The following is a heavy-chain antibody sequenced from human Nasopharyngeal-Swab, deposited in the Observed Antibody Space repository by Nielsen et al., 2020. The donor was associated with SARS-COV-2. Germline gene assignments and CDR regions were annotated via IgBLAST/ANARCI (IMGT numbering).Heavy chain of an antibody. CDR3: ARDVTVTTNYYYYYGMDV. Sequence: ASVKVSCKASGYTFTSYDINWVRQATGQGLEWMGWMNPNSGNTGYAQKFQGRVTMTRNTSISTAYMELSSLRSEDTAVYYCARDVTVTTNYYYYYGMDVWGQGTTVTVSS. CDR2: MNPNSGNT. CDR1: GYTFTSYD. V-gene: IGHV1-8*01. D-gene: IGHD4-17*01. J-gene: IGHJ6*02.